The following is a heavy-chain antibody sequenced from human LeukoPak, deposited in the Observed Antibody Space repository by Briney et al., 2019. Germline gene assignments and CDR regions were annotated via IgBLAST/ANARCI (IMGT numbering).Heavy chain of an antibody. CDR1: GGSISSYY. CDR2: IYYSGST. CDR3: PRALPGSSFDY. V-gene: IGHV4-59*01. D-gene: IGHD3-10*01. Sequence: PSETLSLTCTVSGGSISSYYWSWIRQPPGKGLEWIGYIYYSGSTNYNPSLKSRVTISVDASKNQFSLKLSSVTAADTAVYYCPRALPGSSFDYWGQGTLVTVSS. J-gene: IGHJ4*02.